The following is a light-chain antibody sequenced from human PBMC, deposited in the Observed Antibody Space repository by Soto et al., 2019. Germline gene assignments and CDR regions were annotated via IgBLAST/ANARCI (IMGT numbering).Light chain of an antibody. CDR2: DVN. CDR1: NSDVGGYNF. J-gene: IGLJ1*01. Sequence: QSVLTQPRSVSGSPGQSVTISCTGTNSDVGGYNFVSWYQQYPGKVPKLMIYDVNKRSSGVPDRFSGSKSGNTASLTISGLQADDEADYYCCSYADCFHVFGTGTKVTVL. CDR3: CSYADCFHV. V-gene: IGLV2-11*01.